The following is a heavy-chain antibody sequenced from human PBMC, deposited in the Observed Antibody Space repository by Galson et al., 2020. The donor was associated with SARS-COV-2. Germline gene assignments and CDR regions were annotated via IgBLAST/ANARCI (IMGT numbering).Heavy chain of an antibody. Sequence: SGPTLVKPTQTLTLTCTFSGFSLSSSGVGVGWIRQPPGKALEWLALIYWDDDEHYSPSLKSRLTITKATSKNQVVLQMTNVDPADTGTYYWCRVLYFDGSGYLGFDHWGRGMLDTVST. V-gene: IGHV2-5*02. CDR2: IYWDDDE. J-gene: IGHJ4*02. D-gene: IGHD3-22*01. CDR3: CRVLYFDGSGYLGFDH. CDR1: GFSLSSSGVG.